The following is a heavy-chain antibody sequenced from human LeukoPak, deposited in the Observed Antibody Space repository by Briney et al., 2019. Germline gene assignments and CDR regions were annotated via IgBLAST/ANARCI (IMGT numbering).Heavy chain of an antibody. CDR2: TYYRTNWHN. Sequence: SQTLSLTFAISGDSVSINSAAWNWVRQSPSRGLEWLGRTYYRTNWHNDYAVSVKSRITINSDTSKNQFSLQLNSVTPEDTAVYYCARGSAFDMWGQGTMVTVSS. CDR3: ARGSAFDM. V-gene: IGHV6-1*01. CDR1: GDSVSINSAA. J-gene: IGHJ3*02.